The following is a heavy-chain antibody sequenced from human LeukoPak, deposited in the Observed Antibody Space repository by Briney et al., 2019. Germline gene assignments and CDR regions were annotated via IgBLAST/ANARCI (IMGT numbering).Heavy chain of an antibody. CDR2: IYYSGST. J-gene: IGHJ3*02. D-gene: IGHD2-2*02. Sequence: SQTLSLTCIVSGGSISSGDYYWSWIRQPPGKGLEWIGYIYYSGSTYYNPSLKSRVTISVDTSKNQFSLKLSSVTAADTAVYYCASSHGYCSSTSCYTGAFDIWGQGTMVTVSS. V-gene: IGHV4-30-4*08. CDR3: ASSHGYCSSTSCYTGAFDI. CDR1: GGSISSGDYY.